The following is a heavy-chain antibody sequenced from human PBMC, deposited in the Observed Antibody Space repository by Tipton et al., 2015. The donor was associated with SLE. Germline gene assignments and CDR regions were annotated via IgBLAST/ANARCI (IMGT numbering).Heavy chain of an antibody. V-gene: IGHV1-69*05. J-gene: IGHJ4*02. CDR1: GSSFNTYT. D-gene: IGHD2-21*01. Sequence: QSGAEVKKPGSSVKVSCKTSGSSFNTYTLNWVRQAPGQGLEWVGGITPVLQTPNYAPKFQGRLSITTDASTNAVFLELTSLRSDDTAVYFCAREVMSAAVNSLDYRGQRALVTVSS. CDR3: AREVMSAAVNSLDY. CDR2: ITPVLQTP.